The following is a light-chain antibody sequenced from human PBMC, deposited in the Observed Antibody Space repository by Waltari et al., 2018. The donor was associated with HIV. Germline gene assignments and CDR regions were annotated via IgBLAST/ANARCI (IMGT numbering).Light chain of an antibody. Sequence: QSVWTQPPSVSAAPGQKVTISCSGGSSNIGKNSVSWYQKLPGTAPKLLIYENSERPSGISDRFSGSKSGTSATLVITGLQTGDEADYFCGTWDGSLSVGHVLFGGGTTLTVL. V-gene: IGLV1-51*01. CDR1: SSNIGKNS. CDR2: ENS. CDR3: GTWDGSLSVGHVL. J-gene: IGLJ2*01.